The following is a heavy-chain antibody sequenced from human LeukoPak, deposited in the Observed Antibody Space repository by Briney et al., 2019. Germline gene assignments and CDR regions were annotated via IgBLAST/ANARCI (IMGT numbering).Heavy chain of an antibody. CDR1: GGSINSYY. CDR2: KYYSGST. V-gene: IGHV4-59*08. D-gene: IGHD6-13*01. Sequence: PSETLSLTCTVSGGSINSYYWSWLRQPPGKGLEWIGYKYYSGSTNYNPSLKSRVTISVDTSKNQFSLKLSSVTAADTAVYYCARRKITAAGTYYFDYWGQGILVTVSS. CDR3: ARRKITAAGTYYFDY. J-gene: IGHJ4*02.